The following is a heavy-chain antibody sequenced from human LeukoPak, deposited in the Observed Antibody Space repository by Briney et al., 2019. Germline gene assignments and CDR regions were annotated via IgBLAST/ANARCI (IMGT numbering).Heavy chain of an antibody. CDR2: FDPEDGET. V-gene: IGHV1-24*01. CDR3: ATSRSDGYSSGWFDY. Sequence: ASVKVSRKVSGYTLTELSMHWVRQAPGKGLEWMGGFDPEDGETIYAQKFQGRVTMTEDTSTDTAYMALSSLRSEDTAVYYCATSRSDGYSSGWFDYWGQGTLVTVSS. J-gene: IGHJ5*01. D-gene: IGHD6-19*01. CDR1: GYTLTELS.